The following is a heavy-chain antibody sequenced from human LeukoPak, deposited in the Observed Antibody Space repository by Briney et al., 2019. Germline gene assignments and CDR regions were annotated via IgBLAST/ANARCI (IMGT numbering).Heavy chain of an antibody. D-gene: IGHD2-21*02. CDR3: ARDFKVTKIVTEAFDI. CDR2: ISSSSSYI. Sequence: GGSLRLSCAASGFTFSSYSMNWVRQAPGKGLEWVSSISSSSSYIYYADSVTVRFTISRENAKNSLYLQMNSLRAEDTAVYYCARDFKVTKIVTEAFDIWGQGTMVTVSS. V-gene: IGHV3-21*01. CDR1: GFTFSSYS. J-gene: IGHJ3*02.